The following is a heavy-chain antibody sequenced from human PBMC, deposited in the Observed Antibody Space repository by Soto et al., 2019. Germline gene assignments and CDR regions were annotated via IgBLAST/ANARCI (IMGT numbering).Heavy chain of an antibody. D-gene: IGHD3-10*01. CDR1: GYGFTTYG. CDR2: ISAHNGNT. V-gene: IGHV1-18*01. J-gene: IGHJ4*02. Sequence: QVHLVQSGAEVKKPGASVKVSCKGSGYGFTTYGITWVRQAPGQGLEWMAWISAHNGNTNYAQTLQGRVTVTRDTSRSKAYMALRSLKSDDTAVYYCARGRYGGYWGQGALLTVSS. CDR3: ARGRYGGY.